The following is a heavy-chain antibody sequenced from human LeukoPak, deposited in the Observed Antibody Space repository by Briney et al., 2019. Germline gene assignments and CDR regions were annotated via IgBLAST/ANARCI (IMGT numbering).Heavy chain of an antibody. CDR2: IYSGGST. CDR1: GFTVSSNY. J-gene: IGHJ4*02. V-gene: IGHV3-53*01. Sequence: GGSLRLSCAASGFTVSSNYMSWVRQAPGKGLERVSVIYSGGSTYYADSVKGRFTISRDNSKNTLYLQMNSLRAEDTAVYYCARGMLRLGYCSSTSCFPFDYWGQGTLVTVSS. CDR3: ARGMLRLGYCSSTSCFPFDY. D-gene: IGHD2-2*01.